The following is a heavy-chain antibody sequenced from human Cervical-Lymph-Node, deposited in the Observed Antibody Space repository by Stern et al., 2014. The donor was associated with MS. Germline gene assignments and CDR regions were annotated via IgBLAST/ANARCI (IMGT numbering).Heavy chain of an antibody. Sequence: EVQLVESGGGLVQPGGSLRLSCAASGFNFSSYWMHWVRQFPEKGLFWVSQINRDGSDTSYADSVKGRFSISRDNIRNMSYLRMTSLRAEDTAVYYCARGVGDYWGQGARVTVSS. J-gene: IGHJ4*02. D-gene: IGHD3-16*01. CDR1: GFNFSSYW. CDR3: ARGVGDY. CDR2: INRDGSDT. V-gene: IGHV3-74*02.